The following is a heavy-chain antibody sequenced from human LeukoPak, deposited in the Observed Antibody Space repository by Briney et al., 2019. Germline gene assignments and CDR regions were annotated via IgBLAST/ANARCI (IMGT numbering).Heavy chain of an antibody. CDR1: GGSINSVY. Sequence: SETLSLTCSVSGGSINSVYWGWIRQPPGKGLEWIGYIYYSGGTTYNPSLESRVTISVDRPKNQFSLKLTSVTAADTAVYYCARDMDSSGQYYYYMDVWGKGTTVTVSS. V-gene: IGHV4-59*01. D-gene: IGHD6-6*01. CDR2: IYYSGGT. J-gene: IGHJ6*03. CDR3: ARDMDSSGQYYYYMDV.